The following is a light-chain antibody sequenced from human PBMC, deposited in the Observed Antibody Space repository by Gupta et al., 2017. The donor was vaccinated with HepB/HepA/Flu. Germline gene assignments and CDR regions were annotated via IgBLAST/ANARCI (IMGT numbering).Light chain of an antibody. CDR1: QSVLYSSNNKNY. Sequence: DNVMNPSSDSLAVSLGERATINCKSSQSVLYSSNNKNYLAWYQQKPGQPPKLLIYWASTRVSGVPARFSCSGSGTDFTLTISILQAEDVAVYHCHQYYPIPWTFGQGTKVEI. V-gene: IGKV4-1*01. CDR2: WAS. CDR3: HQYYPIPWT. J-gene: IGKJ1*01.